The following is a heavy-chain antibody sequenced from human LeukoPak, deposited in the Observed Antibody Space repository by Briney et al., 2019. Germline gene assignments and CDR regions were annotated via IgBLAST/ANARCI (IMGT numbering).Heavy chain of an antibody. V-gene: IGHV4-4*02. Sequence: SETLALTCDVSGGPHTSTNWWTWVRQPPGKGLEWIGEVHLDGRTNYNPSLKSRLILSVDLPENHISLKLTSVTAADTAVYYCAREGGFYRPLDYSGQGTLVTVSS. CDR2: VHLDGRT. D-gene: IGHD3-3*01. CDR1: GGPHTSTNW. CDR3: AREGGFYRPLDY. J-gene: IGHJ4*02.